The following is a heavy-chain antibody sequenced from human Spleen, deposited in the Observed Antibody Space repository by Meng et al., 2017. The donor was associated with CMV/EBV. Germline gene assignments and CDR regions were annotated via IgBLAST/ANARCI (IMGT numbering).Heavy chain of an antibody. Sequence: KPSGSTFNSYVIPWMRQAPGQGLEWMGWISAYNGDTDSAQNLQGRVTMTIDTSTATAYMDLRSLRSDDTAMYYCASAKGSSSVYFDYWGQGTLVTVSS. D-gene: IGHD6-6*01. CDR2: ISAYNGDT. CDR3: ASAKGSSSVYFDY. CDR1: GSTFNSYV. V-gene: IGHV1-18*01. J-gene: IGHJ4*02.